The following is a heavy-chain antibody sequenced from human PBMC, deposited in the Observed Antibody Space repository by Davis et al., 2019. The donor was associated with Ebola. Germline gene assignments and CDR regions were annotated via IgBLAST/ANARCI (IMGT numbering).Heavy chain of an antibody. V-gene: IGHV4-59*02. CDR2: ISGSGRT. D-gene: IGHD2-21*01. CDR3: ARFGEGAY. Sequence: PSETLSLTCTVSGGSVSGHYWNWFRQPPGKGLEWIGFISGSGRTSYNPSLKSRVTISADTSKNQFALNLNSVNAADTAVYFCARFGEGAYWGQGTLVTVSS. J-gene: IGHJ4*02. CDR1: GGSVSGHY.